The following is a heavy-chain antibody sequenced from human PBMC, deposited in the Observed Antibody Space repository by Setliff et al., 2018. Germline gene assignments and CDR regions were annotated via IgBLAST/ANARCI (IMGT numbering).Heavy chain of an antibody. CDR3: ARMSGFQYIDV. D-gene: IGHD3-3*01. J-gene: IGHJ6*03. CDR2: IYYRGDT. CDR1: GASLSSGTYY. V-gene: IGHV4-39*07. Sequence: SETLSLTCTVSGASLSSGTYYWGWIRQPPGKGLEWIGRIYYRGDTYYNASLKGRLTISLDTSKNQFSLSLTSVTAEDTAVYYCARMSGFQYIDVWDKGTTVTVSS.